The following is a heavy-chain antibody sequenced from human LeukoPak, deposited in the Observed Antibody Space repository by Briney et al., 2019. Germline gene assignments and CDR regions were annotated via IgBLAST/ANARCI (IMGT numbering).Heavy chain of an antibody. CDR3: ARVAYSGYDFRGTFDY. V-gene: IGHV3-11*01. CDR2: ISSSGSTI. Sequence: PGGSLRLSCAASGFTFSDYYMSWIRQAPGKGLEWVSYISSSGSTIYYADSVKGRFTISRDNAKNSLYLQMNSLRAEDTAVYYCARVAYSGYDFRGTFDYWGQGTLVTVSS. CDR1: GFTFSDYY. J-gene: IGHJ4*02. D-gene: IGHD5-12*01.